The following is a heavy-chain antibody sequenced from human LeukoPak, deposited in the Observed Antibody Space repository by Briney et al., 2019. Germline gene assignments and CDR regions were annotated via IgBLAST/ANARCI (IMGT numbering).Heavy chain of an antibody. CDR3: ASSSVLVGATGLDY. J-gene: IGHJ4*02. D-gene: IGHD1-26*01. CDR1: GYTFTSYG. Sequence: GASVKVSCKASGYTFTSYGISWVRQAPGQGLEWMGWISAYNGNTNYAQKLQGRVTMTTDTSTSTAYMELRSLRSDDTAVYYCASSSVLVGATGLDYWGQGTLDTVSS. V-gene: IGHV1-18*01. CDR2: ISAYNGNT.